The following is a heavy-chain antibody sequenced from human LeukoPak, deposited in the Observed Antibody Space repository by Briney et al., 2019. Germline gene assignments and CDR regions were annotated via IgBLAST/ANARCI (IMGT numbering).Heavy chain of an antibody. V-gene: IGHV4-61*01. J-gene: IGHJ4*02. CDR2: IYYSGST. Sequence: PSETLSLTCTVSGGSVSSGSYYWSWIRQPPGKGLEWMGYIYYSGSTNYNPSLKSRVTISVDTSKNQFSLKLSSVTAADTAVYYCARDGSWGVRTYYFDYWGQGTLVTVSS. CDR3: ARDGSWGVRTYYFDY. D-gene: IGHD3-10*01. CDR1: GGSVSSGSYY.